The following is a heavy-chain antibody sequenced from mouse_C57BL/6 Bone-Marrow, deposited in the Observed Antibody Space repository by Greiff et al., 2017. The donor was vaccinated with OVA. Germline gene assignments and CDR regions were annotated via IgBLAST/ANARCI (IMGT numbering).Heavy chain of an antibody. CDR1: GYTFTDYY. Sequence: EVQLQQSGPELVKPGASVKISCKASGYTFTDYYMNWVKQSHGKSLEWIGDINPNNGGTSYNQKFKGKATLTVDKSSSTAYMELRSLTSEDSAVYYCARKSNHTPYAMDYWGQGTSVTVSS. CDR2: INPNNGGT. D-gene: IGHD2-5*01. J-gene: IGHJ4*01. CDR3: ARKSNHTPYAMDY. V-gene: IGHV1-26*01.